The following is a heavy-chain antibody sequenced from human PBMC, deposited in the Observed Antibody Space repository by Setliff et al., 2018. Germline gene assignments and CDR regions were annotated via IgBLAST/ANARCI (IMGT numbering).Heavy chain of an antibody. D-gene: IGHD3-10*01. CDR3: ARDKWVLVRTHNYYYVDI. CDR2: MHNSGST. CDR1: GGSFNAYS. J-gene: IGHJ6*03. Sequence: SETLSLTSTVSGGSFNAYSWTWIRQSAGKGLEWIGRMHNSGSTNYNSFFQGRVSISVDESKTQFSLNLYSVTAADTATYYCARDKWVLVRTHNYYYVDIWGKGTTVTVSS. V-gene: IGHV4-4*07.